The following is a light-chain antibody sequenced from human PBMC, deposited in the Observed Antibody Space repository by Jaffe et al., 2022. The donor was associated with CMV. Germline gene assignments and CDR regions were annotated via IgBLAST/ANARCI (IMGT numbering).Light chain of an antibody. J-gene: IGLJ2*01. V-gene: IGLV2-14*03. CDR1: SSDVGHNNY. CDR3: SSFTGSSTLI. Sequence: QSALTQPASVSGSPGQSITISCTGTSSDVGHNNYVSWYQQHPGKVPKLIIYDVNYRPSGIPDRFSGSKSGNTASLTISGLHAEDEADYYCSSFTGSSTLIFGGGTKVTVL. CDR2: DVN.